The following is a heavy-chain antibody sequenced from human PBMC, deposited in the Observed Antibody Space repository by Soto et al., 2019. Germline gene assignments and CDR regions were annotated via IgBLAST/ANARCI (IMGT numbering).Heavy chain of an antibody. V-gene: IGHV4-31*01. D-gene: IGHD6-13*01. CDR2: IYYSGST. CDR1: GGSISSGGYY. CDR3: ASNIPGYSSSWYYFDY. J-gene: IGHJ4*02. Sequence: QVQLQESGPGLVKPSQTLSLTCTVSGGSISSGGYYWSWIRQHPGKGLEWIGYIYYSGSTYYNPSLKSLVTISVDTSKNQFSLKLSSVTAADTAVYYCASNIPGYSSSWYYFDYWGQGTLVTVSS.